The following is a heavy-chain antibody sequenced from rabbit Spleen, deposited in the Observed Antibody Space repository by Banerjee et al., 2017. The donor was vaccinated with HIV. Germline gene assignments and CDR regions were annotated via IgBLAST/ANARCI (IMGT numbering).Heavy chain of an antibody. V-gene: IGHV1S7*01. CDR3: ARDAGIYPYIDVYFNL. Sequence: QLKESGGGLVQPGGSLKLSCKASGFTLNNYYMNWVRQAPGKGLEWIGNIDPVFGITYFADWVNGRFTISSHNAQNTLYLQLNSLTAADTATYFCARDAGIYPYIDVYFNLWGPGTLVTVS. D-gene: IGHD4-2*01. J-gene: IGHJ4*01. CDR1: GFTLNNYY. CDR2: IDPVFGIT.